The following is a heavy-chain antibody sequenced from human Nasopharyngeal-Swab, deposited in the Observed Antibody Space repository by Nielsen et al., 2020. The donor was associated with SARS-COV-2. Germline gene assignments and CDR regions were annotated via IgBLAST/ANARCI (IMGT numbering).Heavy chain of an antibody. V-gene: IGHV3-48*04. CDR1: GFTFSSYS. CDR3: ARVNRFPYYYYYMDV. D-gene: IGHD2-21*01. CDR2: ISSSSSTI. Sequence: GSLKISGAASGFTFSSYSMNWARQAPGKGLEWVSYISSSSSTIYYADSVKGRFTISRDNAKNSLYLQMNSLRAEDTAVYYCARVNRFPYYYYYMDVWGKGTTVTVSS. J-gene: IGHJ6*03.